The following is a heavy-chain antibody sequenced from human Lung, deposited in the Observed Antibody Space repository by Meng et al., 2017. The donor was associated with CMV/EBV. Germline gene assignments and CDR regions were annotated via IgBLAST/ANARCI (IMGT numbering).Heavy chain of an antibody. V-gene: IGHV3-7*01. Sequence: LTXAASGFTLSSYWMSWVRQAPGKGLEWVANIKQDGSEKYYVDSVKGRFTISRDNAKNSLYLQMNSLRAEDTAVYYCAREGVFGVVIAGYYGMAVWGQGTXVTVSS. CDR2: IKQDGSEK. D-gene: IGHD3-3*01. CDR1: GFTLSSYW. CDR3: AREGVFGVVIAGYYGMAV. J-gene: IGHJ6*01.